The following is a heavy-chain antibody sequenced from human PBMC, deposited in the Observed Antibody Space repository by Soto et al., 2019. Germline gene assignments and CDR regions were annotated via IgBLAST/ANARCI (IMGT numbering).Heavy chain of an antibody. CDR2: ISAYNGNT. V-gene: IGHV1-18*04. CDR3: ARDGSLYCSSTSCYYNWFDP. Sequence: ASVKVSCKASGYTFTSYGISWVRQAPGQGLEWMGWISAYNGNTNYAQKLQGRVTMTTDTSTSTAYMELRSLRSDDTAVYYCARDGSLYCSSTSCYYNWFDPCGQGTLVTVSS. D-gene: IGHD2-2*01. CDR1: GYTFTSYG. J-gene: IGHJ5*02.